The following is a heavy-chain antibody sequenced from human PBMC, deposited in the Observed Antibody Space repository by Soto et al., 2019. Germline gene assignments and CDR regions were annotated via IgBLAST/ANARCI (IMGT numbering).Heavy chain of an antibody. CDR2: ISYDGSNQ. V-gene: IGHV3-30*18. Sequence: GGSLRLSCAASGFTFNIYGMHWVRQAPDKGLEWVALISYDGSNQYYADSVKGRFTISRDNSKNTLFLQMNSLRADDTAVYQCAKDQASGQGSFDSWGQGTMVTVYS. CDR1: GFTFNIYG. J-gene: IGHJ4*02. CDR3: AKDQASGQGSFDS.